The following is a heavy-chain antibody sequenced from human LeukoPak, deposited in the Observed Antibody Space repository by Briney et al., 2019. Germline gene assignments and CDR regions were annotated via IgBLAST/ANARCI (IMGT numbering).Heavy chain of an antibody. D-gene: IGHD2-2*01. J-gene: IGHJ4*02. CDR2: MYYSGST. Sequence: KPSETLSLTCTVSGGSISRSSYYWGWIRQPPGKGLEWIGTMYYSGSTYYNPSLKSRVTISADTSKNRFSLKLSSVTAADTAVYYCARHVGLPAAIPYYFDYWGQGTLVTVSS. CDR3: ARHVGLPAAIPYYFDY. CDR1: GGSISRSSYY. V-gene: IGHV4-39*01.